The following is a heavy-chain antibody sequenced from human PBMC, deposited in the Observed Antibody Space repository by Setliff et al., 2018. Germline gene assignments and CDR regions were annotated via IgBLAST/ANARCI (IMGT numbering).Heavy chain of an antibody. D-gene: IGHD1-26*01. CDR2: INPNSGGT. CDR1: GYTFTGYY. Sequence: ASVKVPCKASGYTFTGYYMHWVRQAPGQGLEWMGWINPNSGGTNYAQKFQGWVTMTRDTSISTAYMELSRLRSDDTAVYYCARDLLYSGSYFGYYYGMDVWGQGTTVTVS. CDR3: ARDLLYSGSYFGYYYGMDV. V-gene: IGHV1-2*04. J-gene: IGHJ6*02.